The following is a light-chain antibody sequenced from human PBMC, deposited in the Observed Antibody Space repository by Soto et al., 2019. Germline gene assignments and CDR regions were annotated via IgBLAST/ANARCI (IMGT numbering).Light chain of an antibody. Sequence: QPVLTQPPSVSGAPGQRVTISCTGSSSNIGAGYDVHWYQQLPGTGPKLLIYGNSNRPSGVPDRFSGSKSGTSASLAITGLQAEDEADYYCQSYDGSLSGYVVFGGGTQLTVL. CDR1: SSNIGAGYD. J-gene: IGLJ2*01. CDR3: QSYDGSLSGYVV. CDR2: GNS. V-gene: IGLV1-40*01.